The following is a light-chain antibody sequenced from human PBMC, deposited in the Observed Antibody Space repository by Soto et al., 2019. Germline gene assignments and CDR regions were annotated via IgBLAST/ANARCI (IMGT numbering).Light chain of an antibody. V-gene: IGLV4-69*01. CDR1: SGHSSYD. J-gene: IGLJ7*01. Sequence: QLLLTQSPSASASLGASVKLTCTLSSGHSSYDIAWHQQQPEKGPRYLMKVNSDGSHDKGDGIPDRFSGSSSGAERYLTISSLQSEDEADYYCQTWGTGIAVFGGGTQLTVL. CDR3: QTWGTGIAV. CDR2: VNSDGSH.